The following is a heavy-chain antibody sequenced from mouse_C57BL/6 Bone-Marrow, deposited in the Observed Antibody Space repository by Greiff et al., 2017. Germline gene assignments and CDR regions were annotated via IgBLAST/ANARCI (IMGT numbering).Heavy chain of an antibody. CDR1: GYTFTSYW. CDR3: ARAGWLIRAWFAY. D-gene: IGHD2-3*01. V-gene: IGHV1-69*01. Sequence: QVQLQQPGAELVMPGASVKLSCKASGYTFTSYWMHWVKQRPGQGLEWIGEIDPSDSYTNSNQKFKGKSTMTVDKYSSPAYMQLSSLTSTDSAGYYCARAGWLIRAWFAYWGQGTLVTVSA. J-gene: IGHJ3*01. CDR2: IDPSDSYT.